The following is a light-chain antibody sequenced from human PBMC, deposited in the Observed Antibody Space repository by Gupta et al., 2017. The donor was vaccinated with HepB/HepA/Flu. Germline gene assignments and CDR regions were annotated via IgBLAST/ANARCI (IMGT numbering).Light chain of an antibody. J-gene: IGLJ3*02. CDR1: IPNLGSNR. V-gene: IGLV1-44*01. CDR3: AARDDSLNGVV. Sequence: SVLTRRPSAPGAAGQKVTTSCQGSIPNLGSNRVNWYQHLPGTAPKLLIYAQTQRPSGVPDRFSGSKSGTSASLAITGVQSADEADYYCAARDDSLNGVVFGGGTKVTVL. CDR2: AQT.